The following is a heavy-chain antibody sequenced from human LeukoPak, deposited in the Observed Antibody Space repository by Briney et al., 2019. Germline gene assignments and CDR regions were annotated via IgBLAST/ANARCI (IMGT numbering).Heavy chain of an antibody. V-gene: IGHV1-18*01. CDR3: AREMERLRGYYYYMDV. D-gene: IGHD1-26*01. CDR1: GYTFTSYG. CDR2: ISAYNGNT. J-gene: IGHJ6*03. Sequence: ASVKVSCKASGYTFTSYGISWVRQAPGQGLEWMGWISAYNGNTNYAQKLQGRVTMTTDTPTSTAYMELRSLRSDDTAVYYCAREMERLRGYYYYMDVWGKGTTVTVSS.